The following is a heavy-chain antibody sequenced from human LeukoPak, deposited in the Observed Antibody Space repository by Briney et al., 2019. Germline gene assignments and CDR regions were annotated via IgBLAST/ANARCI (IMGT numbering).Heavy chain of an antibody. Sequence: SETLSLTCAVSGGSINSGDYSWSWIRQPPGKGLEWIGYIYYSGSTYYNPSLKSRVTISVDTSKNQFSLKLSSVTAADTAVYYCARVRSGYYYYMDVWGKGTTVTVSS. CDR2: IYYSGST. J-gene: IGHJ6*03. CDR3: ARVRSGYYYYMDV. CDR1: GGSINSGDYS. V-gene: IGHV4-30-4*07. D-gene: IGHD3-3*01.